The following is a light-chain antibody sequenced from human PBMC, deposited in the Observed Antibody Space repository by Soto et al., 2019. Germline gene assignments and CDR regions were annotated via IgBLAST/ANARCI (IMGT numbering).Light chain of an antibody. J-gene: IGKJ1*01. V-gene: IGKV1-5*03. CDR3: QQYNSYST. CDR2: KAS. Sequence: IQMTQSPSTLSTSVGDRVTITCRASQSISSWLAWYQQKPGKAPKLLIYKASSLESGVPSRFSGSGSGTEFTLTISSLQPEDFATYYCQQYNSYSTVGQGTKVDI. CDR1: QSISSW.